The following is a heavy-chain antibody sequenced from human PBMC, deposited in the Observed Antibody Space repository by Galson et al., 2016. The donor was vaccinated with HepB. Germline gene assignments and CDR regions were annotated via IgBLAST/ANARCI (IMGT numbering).Heavy chain of an antibody. V-gene: IGHV1-46*01. Sequence: SVKVSCKASGYTFTNYYIHCVRQAPGQGLEWMGIINPSGGSTSYAQKFQGRVTMTRDTSTSTVYMELSSLRSEDTAVYYCAREGLAGATPGLFGPFDYWGQGTLVTGSS. CDR1: GYTFTNYY. CDR2: INPSGGST. J-gene: IGHJ4*02. D-gene: IGHD1-26*01. CDR3: AREGLAGATPGLFGPFDY.